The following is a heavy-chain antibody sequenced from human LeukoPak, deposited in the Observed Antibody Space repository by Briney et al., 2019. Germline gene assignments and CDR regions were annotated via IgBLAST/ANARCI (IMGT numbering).Heavy chain of an antibody. CDR2: INPNSGGT. Sequence: ASVKVCCKASGYSFTGYYIHWVRQAPGQGLEWMGWINPNSGGTKYAQNFQGRVTMTRDTSTSTASMELSRLRSDDTAVYYCARDSNYYGSGSYIAYWGQGALVTVSS. CDR3: ARDSNYYGSGSYIAY. V-gene: IGHV1-2*02. CDR1: GYSFTGYY. J-gene: IGHJ4*02. D-gene: IGHD3-10*01.